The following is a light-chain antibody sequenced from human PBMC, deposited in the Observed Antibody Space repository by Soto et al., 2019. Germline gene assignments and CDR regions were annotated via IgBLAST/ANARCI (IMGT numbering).Light chain of an antibody. V-gene: IGKV3-20*01. J-gene: IGKJ4*01. Sequence: EVLLTQSPGTLSLSPGERATLSCRASQSVSSSYLAWYQQKPGQAPRLLIYGASSRATGIPDRFSGSGSGTDFTLTISRLEPEDFAVYYCQLYGSSPLTFGGGTKVDI. CDR1: QSVSSSY. CDR2: GAS. CDR3: QLYGSSPLT.